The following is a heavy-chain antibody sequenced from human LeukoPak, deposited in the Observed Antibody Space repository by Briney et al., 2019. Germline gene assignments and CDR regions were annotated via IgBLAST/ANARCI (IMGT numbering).Heavy chain of an antibody. CDR3: ANDKPLDF. CDR2: ISGSGANT. CDR1: GFTFNTYA. V-gene: IGHV3-23*01. Sequence: PGGSLRLSCSASGFTFNTYAMSWVRQAPGKGLEWVSTISGSGANTYFADSVKGRFTISRGNSKTTLYLQMSSLRAEDTAIYYCANDKPLDFWGQGTLVIVSS. J-gene: IGHJ4*02.